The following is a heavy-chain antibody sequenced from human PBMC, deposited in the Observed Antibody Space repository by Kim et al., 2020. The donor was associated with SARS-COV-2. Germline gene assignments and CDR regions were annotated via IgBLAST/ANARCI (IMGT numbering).Heavy chain of an antibody. CDR3: ARDSSGIDY. CDR2: NP. V-gene: IGHV7-4-1*02. J-gene: IGHJ4*02. Sequence: NPTYAQGFTGRFVFSLDTSVSTAYLQISSLKAEDTAVYYCARDSSGIDYWGQGTLVTVSS. D-gene: IGHD6-19*01.